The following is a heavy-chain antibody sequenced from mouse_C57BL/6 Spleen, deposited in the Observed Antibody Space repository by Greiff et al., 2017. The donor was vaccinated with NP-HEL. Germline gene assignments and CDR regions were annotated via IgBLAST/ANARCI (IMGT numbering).Heavy chain of an antibody. CDR2: IDPSDSYT. Sequence: QVQLQQPGAELVMPGASVKLSCKASGYTFTSYWMHWVKQRPGQGLEWIGEIDPSDSYTNYNQKFKGKSTLTVDRSSSTAYMQLSSLTSEDSAVYYCASGSSYRGWYFDVWGTGTTVTVSS. CDR1: GYTFTSYW. D-gene: IGHD1-1*01. J-gene: IGHJ1*03. V-gene: IGHV1-69*01. CDR3: ASGSSYRGWYFDV.